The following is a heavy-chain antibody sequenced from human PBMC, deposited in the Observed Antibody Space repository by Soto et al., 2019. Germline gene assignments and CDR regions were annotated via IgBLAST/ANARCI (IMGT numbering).Heavy chain of an antibody. CDR1: GGTFSSYA. CDR3: ARPANGNVMVRRKNYYGMDV. CDR2: IIPIFGTA. D-gene: IGHD3-10*01. Sequence: GASVKVSCKASGGTFSSYAISWVRQAPGQGLEWMGGIIPIFGTANYAQKFQGRVTITADESTSTAYMELSSLRSEDTAVYYCARPANGNVMVRRKNYYGMDVWGQGTTVTVSS. V-gene: IGHV1-69*13. J-gene: IGHJ6*02.